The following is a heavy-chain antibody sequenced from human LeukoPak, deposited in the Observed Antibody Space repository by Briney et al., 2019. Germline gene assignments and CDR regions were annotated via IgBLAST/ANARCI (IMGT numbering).Heavy chain of an antibody. CDR3: ASGGYSSSSGPIFDY. D-gene: IGHD6-6*01. CDR2: INPIFGTA. J-gene: IGHJ4*02. Sequence: ASVKVSCKASGGTFSSYAISWVRQAPGQGLEWMGGINPIFGTANYAQKFQGRVTITADESTSTAYMELSSLRSEDTAVYYCASGGYSSSSGPIFDYWGQGTLVTVSS. CDR1: GGTFSSYA. V-gene: IGHV1-69*13.